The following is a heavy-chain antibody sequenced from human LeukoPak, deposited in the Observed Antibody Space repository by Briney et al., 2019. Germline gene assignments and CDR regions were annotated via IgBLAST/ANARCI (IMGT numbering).Heavy chain of an antibody. CDR1: GFTFSSYW. J-gene: IGHJ4*02. V-gene: IGHV3-74*01. Sequence: AGGSLRLSCAASGFTFSSYWMHWVRQAPGKGLVWVSRINSDGSGTSYADSVKGRFTISRDNAKNTLYLQMNSLRAEDTAVYYCARSARFGLYYFDYWGQGTLVTVSS. CDR2: INSDGSGT. D-gene: IGHD3-16*01. CDR3: ARSARFGLYYFDY.